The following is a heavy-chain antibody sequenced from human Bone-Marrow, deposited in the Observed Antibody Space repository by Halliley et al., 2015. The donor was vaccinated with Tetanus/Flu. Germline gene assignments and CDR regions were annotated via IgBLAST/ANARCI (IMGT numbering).Heavy chain of an antibody. V-gene: IGHV3-74*03. J-gene: IGHJ4*02. Sequence: SLRLSCVASGFTFGSYWMHWVRQAARKGLEWVSRINPNGGTTSYADSVKGRFTISRDNVKNTLYLQMDSLRAEDTAVYYCTRDEWGSSDYWGQGSLVTVSS. CDR2: INPNGGTT. CDR1: GFTFGSYW. CDR3: TRDEWGSSDY. D-gene: IGHD1-26*01.